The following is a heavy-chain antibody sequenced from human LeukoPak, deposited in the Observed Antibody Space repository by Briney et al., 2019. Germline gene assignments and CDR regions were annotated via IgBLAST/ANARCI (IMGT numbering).Heavy chain of an antibody. CDR2: ISSSSSYI. J-gene: IGHJ6*02. CDR1: GFTFSSYS. CDR3: AKDPMVRGVIRPRHYYYGMDV. Sequence: GGSLRLSCAASGFTFSSYSMNWVRQAPGKGLEWVSSISSSSSYIYYADSLKGRFTISRDNAENSLYLQMNSLRAEDTAVYYCAKDPMVRGVIRPRHYYYGMDVWGQGTTVTVSS. V-gene: IGHV3-21*01. D-gene: IGHD3-10*01.